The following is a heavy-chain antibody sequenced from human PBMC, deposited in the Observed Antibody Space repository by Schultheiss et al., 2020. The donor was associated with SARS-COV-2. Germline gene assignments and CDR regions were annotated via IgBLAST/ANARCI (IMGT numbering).Heavy chain of an antibody. CDR2: IYPGDSDT. J-gene: IGHJ3*02. D-gene: IGHD1-14*01. V-gene: IGHV5-51*01. CDR3: ARQLNLQGNAFDI. Sequence: GESLKISCTGSGYRFISYWIGWVRQMPGKGLGWMGIIYPGDSDTRYSPSFQGQVTISADKSISTAYLQWSSLKASDTAMYYCARQLNLQGNAFDIWGQGTMVTVSS. CDR1: GYRFISYW.